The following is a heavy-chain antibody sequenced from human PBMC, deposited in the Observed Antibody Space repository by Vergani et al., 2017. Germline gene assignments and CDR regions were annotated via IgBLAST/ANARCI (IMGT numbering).Heavy chain of an antibody. CDR3: ARAGKDRYYDILTGAYYYYGMDV. Sequence: QVQLVQSGAEVKKPGSSVKVSCKASGGTFSSYAISWVRQAPGQGLEWMGIINPSGGSTSYAQKFQGRVTMTRDTSTSTVYMELSSLRSEDTAVYYCARAGKDRYYDILTGAYYYYGMDVWGQGTTVTVSS. J-gene: IGHJ6*02. V-gene: IGHV1-46*01. D-gene: IGHD3-9*01. CDR1: GGTFSSYA. CDR2: INPSGGST.